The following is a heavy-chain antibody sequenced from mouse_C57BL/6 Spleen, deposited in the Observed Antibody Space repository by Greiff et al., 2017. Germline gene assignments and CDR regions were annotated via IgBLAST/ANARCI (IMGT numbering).Heavy chain of an antibody. CDR2: INPKNGGT. Sequence: VQLQQSGPELVKPGASVKISCKASGYTFTNYKMDWVKQRPGKGLEWIGVINPKNGGTIYNQKFKGKATLTVDKSSSTAYMELLSLTSEDTAVYFCAKDYDSLFDYWGQGTTLTVSS. D-gene: IGHD2-4*01. J-gene: IGHJ2*01. V-gene: IGHV1-18*01. CDR1: GYTFTNYK. CDR3: AKDYDSLFDY.